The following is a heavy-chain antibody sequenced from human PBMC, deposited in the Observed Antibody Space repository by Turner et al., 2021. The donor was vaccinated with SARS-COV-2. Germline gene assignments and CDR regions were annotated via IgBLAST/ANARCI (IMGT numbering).Heavy chain of an antibody. V-gene: IGHV1-8*01. CDR1: GYTFTSYD. J-gene: IGHJ4*02. CDR2: MNIKSGNT. Sequence: QVQLVQSGAEVKKPGASVKVSCKAAGYTFTSYDINWVRQATGQGLVWMGWMNIKSGNTGYAQKFQGRVTMARNTSISTAYMELSSLRSEDTAVYYCARCDCSGGSCYDLDYWGQGTLVTVSS. D-gene: IGHD2-15*01. CDR3: ARCDCSGGSCYDLDY.